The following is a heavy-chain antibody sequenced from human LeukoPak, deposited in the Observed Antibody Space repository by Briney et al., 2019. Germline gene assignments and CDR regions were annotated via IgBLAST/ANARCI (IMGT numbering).Heavy chain of an antibody. J-gene: IGHJ1*01. CDR3: ARDGVGDTSDQH. CDR1: GGTFSSYA. D-gene: IGHD1-26*01. Sequence: SVKVSCKASGGTFSSYAISWVRQAPGQGLEWMGRIIPIFGTANYAQKFQGRVTITTDESTSTAYMDMSSLRSEDTAVYYCARDGVGDTSDQHWGQGTLVTVSS. CDR2: IIPIFGTA. V-gene: IGHV1-69*05.